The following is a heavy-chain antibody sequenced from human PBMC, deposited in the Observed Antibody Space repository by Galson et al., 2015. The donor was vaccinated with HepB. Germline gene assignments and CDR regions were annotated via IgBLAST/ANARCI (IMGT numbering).Heavy chain of an antibody. V-gene: IGHV3-30*04. Sequence: SLRLSCAASGFTFSSYAMHWVRQAPGKGLEWVAVISYDGSNKYYADSVKGRFTISRDNSKNTLYLQMNSLRAEDTAVYYCARGWLEEWELPGAFDYWGQGTLVTVSS. CDR1: GFTFSSYA. CDR3: ARGWLEEWELPGAFDY. J-gene: IGHJ4*02. CDR2: ISYDGSNK. D-gene: IGHD1-26*01.